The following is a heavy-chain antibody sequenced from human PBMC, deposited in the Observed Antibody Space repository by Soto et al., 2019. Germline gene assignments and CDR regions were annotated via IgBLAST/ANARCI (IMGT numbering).Heavy chain of an antibody. CDR1: GFSFSDYA. CDR3: AKGPDGSGYYHNWFDS. D-gene: IGHD3-22*01. Sequence: EVHLLESGGALVQPGGSLTLSCAASGFSFSDYAMSWVRQAPGKGLEWVSSISRTGDSAYYADSVKGRFAISRDRSKNRLSLQMNSPRVEDTAVSYCAKGPDGSGYYHNWFDSWGQGTLMTVSP. J-gene: IGHJ5*01. V-gene: IGHV3-23*01. CDR2: ISRTGDSA.